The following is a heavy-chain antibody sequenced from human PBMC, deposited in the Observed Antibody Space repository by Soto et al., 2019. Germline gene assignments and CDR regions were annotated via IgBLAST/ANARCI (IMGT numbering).Heavy chain of an antibody. D-gene: IGHD3-10*01. CDR1: GGSISSYY. J-gene: IGHJ5*02. V-gene: IGHV4-4*07. CDR2: IYTSGST. Sequence: SETLSLTCTVSGGSISSYYWSWIRQPAGKGLEWIGRIYTSGSTNYNPSLKSRVTMSVDTSKNQFSLKLSSVNAADTAVYYCAREPANYDGSGSYYNSWWFDPWGQGTLVTVSS. CDR3: AREPANYDGSGSYYNSWWFDP.